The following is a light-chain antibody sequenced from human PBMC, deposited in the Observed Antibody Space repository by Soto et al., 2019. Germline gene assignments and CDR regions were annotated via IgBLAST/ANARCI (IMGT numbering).Light chain of an antibody. Sequence: DIQMTQSPTSLSASEGDRVTITCQASQDITNSLNWYQQKPGKAPKLLICDASNLETGVPSRFSGSGSGTDFTFSISSLQPEDIATYYCQQNNGLPTFGGGTKVEIK. J-gene: IGKJ4*01. V-gene: IGKV1-33*01. CDR3: QQNNGLPT. CDR2: DAS. CDR1: QDITNS.